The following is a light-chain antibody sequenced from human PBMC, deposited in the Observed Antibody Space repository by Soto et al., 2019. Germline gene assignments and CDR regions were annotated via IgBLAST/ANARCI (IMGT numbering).Light chain of an antibody. Sequence: DIQLTQSPSFLSASVGDRVTITCRASQGISSYLAWYQQKPGKAPKLLIYAASTLQSGVPSRFSGSGSGTECTLTISSLQPEDFATYYCQQPSGAFGPGIKVDIK. V-gene: IGKV1-9*01. CDR3: QQPSGA. J-gene: IGKJ3*01. CDR2: AAS. CDR1: QGISSY.